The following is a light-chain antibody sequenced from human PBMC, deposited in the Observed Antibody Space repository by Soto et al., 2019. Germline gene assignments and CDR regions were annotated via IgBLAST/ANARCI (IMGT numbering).Light chain of an antibody. CDR1: TSNIGSNY. CDR2: DND. V-gene: IGLV1-51*01. CDR3: GTWDSGVSGGRWV. Sequence: QSVLTQPPSVSAAPGQKVTISCSGSTSNIGSNYVSWYQHLPGTAPKLLIYDNDKRRSGIPDRFAASKSATSATLGISGLQAGDEADYYCGTWDSGVSGGRWVFVGGTKLTVL. J-gene: IGLJ3*02.